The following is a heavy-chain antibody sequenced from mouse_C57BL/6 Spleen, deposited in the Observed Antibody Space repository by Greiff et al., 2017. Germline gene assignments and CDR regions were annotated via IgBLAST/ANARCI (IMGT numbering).Heavy chain of an antibody. CDR2: IDPENGDT. CDR1: GFNIKDDY. Sequence: EVQLQQSGAELVRPGASVKLSCTASGFNIKDDYMHWVKQRPEQGLEWIGWIDPENGDTEYASKFQGKATITADTSSNTAYLQLSSLTSEDTAVYYCTRGNYEDYYAMDYWGQGTSVTVSS. V-gene: IGHV14-4*01. D-gene: IGHD2-1*01. J-gene: IGHJ4*01. CDR3: TRGNYEDYYAMDY.